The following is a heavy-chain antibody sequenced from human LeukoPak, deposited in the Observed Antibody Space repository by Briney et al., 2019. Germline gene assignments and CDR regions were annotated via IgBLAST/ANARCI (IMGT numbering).Heavy chain of an antibody. Sequence: GGSLRLSCAASGFTFSSYGIHWVRQAPGKGLEWVAFDGSHKYYADSVKGRFTISRDNARKSLYLEMNSLRAEDTAVYYCARGTLNIPGEQGAFDYWGQGTLVTVSS. CDR1: GFTFSSYG. D-gene: IGHD1-14*01. V-gene: IGHV3-30*02. CDR2: DGSHK. CDR3: ARGTLNIPGEQGAFDY. J-gene: IGHJ4*02.